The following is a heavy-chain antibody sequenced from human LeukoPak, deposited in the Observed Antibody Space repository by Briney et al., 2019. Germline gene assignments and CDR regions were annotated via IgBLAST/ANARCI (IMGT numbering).Heavy chain of an antibody. Sequence: GGSLRLSCAASGFTFSSYAMSWVRQAPGKGLEWVSAISGSGGSTYYADSVKGRFTISRDHAKNSIYLQMNSLGAEDTAVYYCAKGPFFYYYMDVWGKGTTVTVSS. J-gene: IGHJ6*03. CDR3: AKGPFFYYYMDV. CDR2: ISGSGGST. D-gene: IGHD2/OR15-2a*01. CDR1: GFTFSSYA. V-gene: IGHV3-23*01.